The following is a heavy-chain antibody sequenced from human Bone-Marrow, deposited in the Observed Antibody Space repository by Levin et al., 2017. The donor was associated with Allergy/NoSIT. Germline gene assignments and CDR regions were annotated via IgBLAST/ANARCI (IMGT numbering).Heavy chain of an antibody. D-gene: IGHD2-15*01. CDR3: ALDGSLRDYFDY. CDR2: ISGSGGST. V-gene: IGHV3-23*01. Sequence: LSLTCAASGFTFRSYAMSWVRQAPGKGLEWVSAISGSGGSTYYADSVKGRFAISRDNSKNTLYLQMNSLRAEDTAVYYCALDGSLRDYFDYWGQGTLVTVSS. CDR1: GFTFRSYA. J-gene: IGHJ4*02.